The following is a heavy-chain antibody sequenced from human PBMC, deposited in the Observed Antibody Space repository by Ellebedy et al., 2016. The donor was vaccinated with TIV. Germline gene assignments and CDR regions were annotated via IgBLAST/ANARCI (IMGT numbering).Heavy chain of an antibody. Sequence: GGSLRLSXAASGFTFSDYSMTWVRQAPGEGLQWVSSTTASGGSTYYADFAKGRFSISRDNSRNTFYLQMNRLRAEDTAIYYCAKEGWELLGGYFDSWGQGTLVTVSS. CDR1: GFTFSDYS. CDR3: AKEGWELLGGYFDS. V-gene: IGHV3-23*01. CDR2: TTASGGST. J-gene: IGHJ4*02. D-gene: IGHD4-23*01.